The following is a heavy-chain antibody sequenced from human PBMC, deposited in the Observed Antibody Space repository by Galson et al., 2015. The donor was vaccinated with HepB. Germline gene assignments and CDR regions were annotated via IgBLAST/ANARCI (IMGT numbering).Heavy chain of an antibody. CDR2: IDESGAGT. V-gene: IGHV3-23*01. J-gene: IGHJ4*02. D-gene: IGHD3-22*01. CDR1: GLTFSRYV. Sequence: SLRLSCAVSGLTFSRYVMSWVRQAPGKGLEWVSTIDESGAGTWYADSVKGRFTVSRDNSKNTMYLQMNSLRTEDTAVYYCAAGMIVTDRGAFDYWGQGTLVTVSS. CDR3: AAGMIVTDRGAFDY.